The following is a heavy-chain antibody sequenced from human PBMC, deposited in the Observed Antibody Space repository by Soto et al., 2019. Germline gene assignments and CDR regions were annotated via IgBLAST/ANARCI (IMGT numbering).Heavy chain of an antibody. CDR1: GFTLSDSA. V-gene: IGHV3-73*02. Sequence: EVQLVESGGGLVQPGGSLKLSCAASGFTLSDSAIHWVRLASGKGLEWVGLIRSKGDTYARTYAASVKGRFTITKDDSKAMASLQMHSLNTGDAAVYYCARRSVVAAMGFDSWGQGTLVTVSS. CDR2: IRSKGDTYAR. D-gene: IGHD2-15*01. J-gene: IGHJ4*02. CDR3: ARRSVVAAMGFDS.